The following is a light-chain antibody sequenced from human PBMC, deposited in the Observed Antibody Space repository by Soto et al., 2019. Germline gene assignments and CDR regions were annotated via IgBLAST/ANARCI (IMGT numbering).Light chain of an antibody. V-gene: IGKV1-5*03. CDR1: QSISNW. CDR3: HQYNDYGVT. Sequence: DIQVTQSPSTLSASVGDRVTITCRATQSISNWLAWYQQKPGKAPRLLIYKASSLEVGVPSRFSGSGSGTEFTLTISSLPPDDFATYYCHQYNDYGVTFGQGTKLEIK. CDR2: KAS. J-gene: IGKJ2*01.